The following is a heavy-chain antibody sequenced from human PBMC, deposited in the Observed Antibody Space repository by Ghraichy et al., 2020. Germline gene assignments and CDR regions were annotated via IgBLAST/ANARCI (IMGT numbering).Heavy chain of an antibody. CDR3: ASWSHFDY. Sequence: SQTLSITCAVYGGSFSGYYWSWIRQPPGKGLEWIGEINHSGSTNYNPSLKSRVTISVDTSKNQFSLKLSSVTAADTAVYYCASWSHFDYWGQGTLVTVSS. V-gene: IGHV4-34*01. CDR1: GGSFSGYY. J-gene: IGHJ4*02. CDR2: INHSGST.